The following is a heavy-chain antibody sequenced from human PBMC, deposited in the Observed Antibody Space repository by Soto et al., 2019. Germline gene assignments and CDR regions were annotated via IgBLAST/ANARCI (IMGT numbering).Heavy chain of an antibody. Sequence: PSETLSLTCAVYGGSFSGYYWSWIRQPPGKGLEWIGEINHSGSTNYNPSLKSRVTISVDTSKNQFSLKLSSVTAADTAVYYRARGDQSIAARPSYFDYWGQGTLVTVSS. V-gene: IGHV4-34*01. D-gene: IGHD6-6*01. CDR2: INHSGST. J-gene: IGHJ4*02. CDR1: GGSFSGYY. CDR3: ARGDQSIAARPSYFDY.